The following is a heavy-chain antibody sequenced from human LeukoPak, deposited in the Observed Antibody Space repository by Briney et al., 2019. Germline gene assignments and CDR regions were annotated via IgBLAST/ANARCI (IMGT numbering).Heavy chain of an antibody. Sequence: PGGSLRLSCAASEFTFSSYAMSWVRQAPGKGLEWVSAISGSGGSTYYADSVKGRFTISRDNSKNTLYLQMNSLRAEDTAVYYCAKRLDYGEDYYYYGMDVWGQGTTVTVSS. J-gene: IGHJ6*02. CDR2: ISGSGGST. CDR3: AKRLDYGEDYYYYGMDV. V-gene: IGHV3-23*01. D-gene: IGHD4-17*01. CDR1: EFTFSSYA.